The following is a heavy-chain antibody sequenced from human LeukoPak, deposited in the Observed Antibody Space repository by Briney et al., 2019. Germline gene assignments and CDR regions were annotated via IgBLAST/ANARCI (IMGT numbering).Heavy chain of an antibody. CDR3: ARGDDSSGPDAFDI. CDR2: IYYSGST. J-gene: IGHJ3*02. Sequence: SWVRQHPGKGLEWIGYIYYSGSTYYNPSLKSRVTISVDTSKNQFSLKLSSVTAADTAVYYCARGDDSSGPDAFDIWGQGTMVTVSS. V-gene: IGHV4-31*02. D-gene: IGHD3-22*01.